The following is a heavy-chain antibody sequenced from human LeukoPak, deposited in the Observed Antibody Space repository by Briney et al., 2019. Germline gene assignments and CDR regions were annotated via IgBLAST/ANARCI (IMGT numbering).Heavy chain of an antibody. CDR3: ARVWYGSGSLYYYYYYMDV. CDR2: ISGSGFTI. CDR1: GFTLSNYS. J-gene: IGHJ6*03. D-gene: IGHD3-10*01. Sequence: GSLILSCAVSGFTLSNYSMNWVRQAPGKGLEWISYISGSGFTIHYADSVKGRFTISRDNAKNSLYLQMNSLRAEDTAVYYCARVWYGSGSLYYYYYYMDVWGKGTTVTISS. V-gene: IGHV3-48*01.